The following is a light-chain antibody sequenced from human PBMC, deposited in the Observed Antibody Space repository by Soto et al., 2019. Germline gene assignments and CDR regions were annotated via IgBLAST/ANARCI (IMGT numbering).Light chain of an antibody. Sequence: EIVLTQSPGTLSLSPGERATLSCRASQNINSDYFAWYQQKPGQAPRLLIYGASNRETGIPDRFSGSGSGTDFTLTISRLEPEDFAVYYCQQYGSSPITFGQGTRLEIK. V-gene: IGKV3-20*01. CDR3: QQYGSSPIT. CDR1: QNINSDY. CDR2: GAS. J-gene: IGKJ5*01.